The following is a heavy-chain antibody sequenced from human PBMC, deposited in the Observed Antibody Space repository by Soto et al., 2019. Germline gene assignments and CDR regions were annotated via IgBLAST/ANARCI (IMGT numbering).Heavy chain of an antibody. CDR1: GGSVSRAGYY. Sequence: PSETLSLTCTVSGGSVSRAGYYCNWIRQHPGKGLEWIGYIHYSGSTYYNPSLRSRVTISVDTSKNQFSLKLSSLTAADTAVYYCARSSADRGYYYDYWGQGTLVPVSS. CDR2: IHYSGST. D-gene: IGHD3-22*01. J-gene: IGHJ4*02. V-gene: IGHV4-31*03. CDR3: ARSSADRGYYYDY.